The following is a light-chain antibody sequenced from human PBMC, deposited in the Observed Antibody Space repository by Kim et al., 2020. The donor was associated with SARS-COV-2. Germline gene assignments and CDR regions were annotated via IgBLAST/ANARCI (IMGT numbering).Light chain of an antibody. CDR1: KLGNRY. CDR2: QDT. V-gene: IGLV3-1*01. CDR3: QAWNSTYVV. Sequence: SVSPGQTASITCSGDKLGNRYACWYQQKPDQSPVLVIYQDTKRPSRIPERFSGSNSGNTATLTISGTQAMDAADYYCQAWNSTYVVFGGGTQLTVL. J-gene: IGLJ2*01.